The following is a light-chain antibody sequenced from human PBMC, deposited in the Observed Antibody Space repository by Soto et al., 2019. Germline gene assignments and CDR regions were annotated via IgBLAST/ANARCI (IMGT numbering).Light chain of an antibody. V-gene: IGLV2-14*01. Sequence: QSVLTQPASVSGSPGQSITISCTGTSSDIGGLYNYVSWYQQHPGKAPKLLIYDVNDRPSGVSDRFSGSKSGNTASLTISGLQAEDEAVYFCSAYSSGATHVVFGGGTKLTV. CDR3: SAYSSGATHVV. J-gene: IGLJ2*01. CDR1: SSDIGGLYNY. CDR2: DVN.